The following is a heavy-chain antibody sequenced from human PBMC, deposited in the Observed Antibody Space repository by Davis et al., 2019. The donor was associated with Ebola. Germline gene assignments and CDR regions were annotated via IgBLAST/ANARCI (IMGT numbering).Heavy chain of an antibody. CDR1: GFTFSSYS. V-gene: IGHV3-21*01. CDR2: ISSSSSYI. D-gene: IGHD2-8*01. Sequence: GEFLKISCAASGFTFSSYSMNWVRQAPGKGLEWVSSISSSSSYIYYADSAKGRFTISRHNSKNTLYLQMNSLRAEDTAVYYCAREDGMQDAFDIWGQGTMVTVSS. CDR3: AREDGMQDAFDI. J-gene: IGHJ3*02.